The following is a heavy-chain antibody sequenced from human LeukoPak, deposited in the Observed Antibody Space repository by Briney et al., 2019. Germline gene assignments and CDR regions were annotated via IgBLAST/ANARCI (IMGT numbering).Heavy chain of an antibody. CDR3: ARDKVAGSMAGSNFDY. V-gene: IGHV3-7*01. CDR2: IKQDGSER. CDR1: GFTFSSYA. J-gene: IGHJ4*02. D-gene: IGHD6-19*01. Sequence: SGGSLRLSCAASGFTFSSYAMSWVRQVPGKGLEWVANIKQDGSERNYVDSVKGRFTISRDNAKNSLYLQMNGLRVEDTAVYCCARDKVAGSMAGSNFDYWGQGTLVTVSS.